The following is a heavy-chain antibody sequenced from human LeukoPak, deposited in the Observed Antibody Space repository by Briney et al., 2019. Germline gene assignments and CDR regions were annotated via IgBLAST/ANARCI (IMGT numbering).Heavy chain of an antibody. CDR2: IYYSGST. Sequence: PSETLSLTCTVSGGSISSYYWSWIRQPPGKGLEWTGYIYYSGSTNYNPSLKSRVTISVDTSKNQFSLKLSSVTAADTAVYYCAREGLELSLRTRLRTHYYMDVWGKGTTVTVSS. V-gene: IGHV4-59*01. CDR3: AREGLELSLRTRLRTHYYMDV. J-gene: IGHJ6*03. CDR1: GGSISSYY. D-gene: IGHD1-7*01.